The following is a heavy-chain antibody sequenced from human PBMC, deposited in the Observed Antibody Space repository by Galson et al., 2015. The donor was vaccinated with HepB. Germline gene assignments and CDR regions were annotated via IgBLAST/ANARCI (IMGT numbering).Heavy chain of an antibody. D-gene: IGHD1-14*01. V-gene: IGHV4-4*07. CDR3: ARGSKPPGLSYDYIDV. CDR1: GGSISTYY. CDR2: IYTRGET. J-gene: IGHJ6*03. Sequence: ETLSLTCTVSGGSISTYYWSWIRQPPGTGLEWIGRIYTRGETNYNPSLKSRVTMSVDTSKNQFFLELRSVTATDTAVYYCARGSKPPGLSYDYIDVWGRGTTVAVSS.